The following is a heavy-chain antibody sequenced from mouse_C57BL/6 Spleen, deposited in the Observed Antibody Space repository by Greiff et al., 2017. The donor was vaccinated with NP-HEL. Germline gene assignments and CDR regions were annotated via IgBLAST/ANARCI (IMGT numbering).Heavy chain of an antibody. CDR1: GYSFSSSW. J-gene: IGHJ3*01. Sequence: QVQLQQSGPELVKPGASVKISCKASGYSFSSSWMNWVKQRPGKGLEWIGRIYPGDGDTNYNEKFKGKATLTADKSSSTAYMQLSSLTSEDSAVYFCAILRGFAYWGQGTLVTVSA. V-gene: IGHV1-82*01. CDR3: AILRGFAY. D-gene: IGHD1-1*01. CDR2: IYPGDGDT.